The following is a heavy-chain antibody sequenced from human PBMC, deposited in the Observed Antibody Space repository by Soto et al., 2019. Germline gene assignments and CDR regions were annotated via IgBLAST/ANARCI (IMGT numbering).Heavy chain of an antibody. CDR2: IIPILGIA. V-gene: IGHV1-69*02. CDR1: GGAFSIYT. CDR3: ARASGSSWYYYYGMDV. Sequence: ASVNVYCKAAGGAFSIYTISWVRQAPGQGLEWMGRIIPILGIANYAQKFQGRVTITADKSTSTAYMELSSLRSEDTAVYYCARASGSSWYYYYGMDVWGQGTTVTVSS. J-gene: IGHJ6*02. D-gene: IGHD6-13*01.